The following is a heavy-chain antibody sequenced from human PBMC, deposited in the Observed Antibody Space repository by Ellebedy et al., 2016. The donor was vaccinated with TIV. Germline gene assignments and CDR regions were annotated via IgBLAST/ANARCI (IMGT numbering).Heavy chain of an antibody. V-gene: IGHV3-43*01. Sequence: GESLKISCAASGFTLEDYTMHWVRQAPGKGLEWVSLISWDGVSTYYADSVKGRFTISRDNSKNSLYLQMNSLRTEDTALYYCTKDRIVVAQAGGHNFDYWGQGILVTVSS. CDR3: TKDRIVVAQAGGHNFDY. CDR2: ISWDGVST. D-gene: IGHD3-22*01. J-gene: IGHJ4*02. CDR1: GFTLEDYT.